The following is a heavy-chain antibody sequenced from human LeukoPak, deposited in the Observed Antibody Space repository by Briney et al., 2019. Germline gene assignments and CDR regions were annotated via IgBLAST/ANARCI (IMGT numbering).Heavy chain of an antibody. D-gene: IGHD3-22*01. CDR1: GLTFSNYG. Sequence: PGGSLRLSCAASGLTFSNYGMHWVRQAPGKGLEWVTFIQYDGSHKQYVDSVKGRFTISRDNSKNTLYLQMNSLRAEDTAVYYCAKPRDSSPGLYFFDFWGQGTLVTVSS. V-gene: IGHV3-30*02. CDR3: AKPRDSSPGLYFFDF. CDR2: IQYDGSHK. J-gene: IGHJ4*02.